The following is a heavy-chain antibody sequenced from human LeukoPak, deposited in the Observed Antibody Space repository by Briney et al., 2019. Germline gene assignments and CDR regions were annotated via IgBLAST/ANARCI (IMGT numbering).Heavy chain of an antibody. J-gene: IGHJ4*02. CDR2: IYYSGST. CDR1: GGSFTTYY. Sequence: PSETLSLTCAVYGGSFTTYYWGWIRQPPGKGLEWIGSIYYSGSTYYNPSLKSRVTISVDTSKNQFSLKLSSVTAADTAVYYCARHGPSDYWGQGTLVTVSS. V-gene: IGHV4-39*01. CDR3: ARHGPSDY.